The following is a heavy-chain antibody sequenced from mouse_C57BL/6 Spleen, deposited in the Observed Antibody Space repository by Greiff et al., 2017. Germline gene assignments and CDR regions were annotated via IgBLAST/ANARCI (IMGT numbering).Heavy chain of an antibody. V-gene: IGHV1-82*01. Sequence: VQLVESGPELVKPGASVKISCKASGYAFSSSWMNWVKQRPGKGLEWIGRIYPGDGDTNYNGKFKGKATLTADKSSSTAYMQLSSLTSEDSAVYFCAREDYGSSFFYWYFDVWGTGTTVTVSS. D-gene: IGHD1-1*01. CDR2: IYPGDGDT. CDR3: AREDYGSSFFYWYFDV. J-gene: IGHJ1*03. CDR1: GYAFSSSW.